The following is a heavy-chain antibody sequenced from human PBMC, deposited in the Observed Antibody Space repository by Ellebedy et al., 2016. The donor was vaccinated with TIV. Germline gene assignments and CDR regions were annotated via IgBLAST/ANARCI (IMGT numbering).Heavy chain of an antibody. D-gene: IGHD1-7*01. CDR1: GYTFSSYA. CDR2: INAGNGNT. CDR3: ARLFPGTSVDS. J-gene: IGHJ4*02. V-gene: IGHV1-3*01. Sequence: ASVKVSCKASGYTFSSYAMHWVRQAPGQRLEWMGWINAGNGNTKYSQQFQGRVTITRETSASTGYMELSSLRSEDTAVYYCARLFPGTSVDSWGQGTLVTVSS.